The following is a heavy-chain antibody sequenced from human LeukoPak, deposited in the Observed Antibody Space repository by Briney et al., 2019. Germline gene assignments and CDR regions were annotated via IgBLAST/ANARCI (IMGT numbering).Heavy chain of an antibody. D-gene: IGHD6-19*01. CDR1: GYTFTSYY. J-gene: IGHJ5*02. Sequence: ASVKVSCKASGYTFTSYYMHWVRQAPGQGLEWMGIINPSGGSTSYAQKFQGRVTMTRDMSTSTVYMELSSLRSEDTAVYYCARVWYSSGYGLADWFDPWGQGTLVTVSS. V-gene: IGHV1-46*01. CDR3: ARVWYSSGYGLADWFDP. CDR2: INPSGGST.